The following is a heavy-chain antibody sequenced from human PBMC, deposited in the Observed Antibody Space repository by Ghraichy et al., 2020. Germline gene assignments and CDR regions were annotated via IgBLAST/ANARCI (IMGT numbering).Heavy chain of an antibody. D-gene: IGHD2-15*01. V-gene: IGHV4-30-4*01. Sequence: SETLSLTCTVSGGSISSGDYYWSWLRQPPGKGLEWIGYIYYSGSTYYNPSLKSRVTISVDTSKNQFSLKLSSVTAADTAVYYCGRGVGDIYCSGGSCPEGWFDPWGQGTLVTVSS. J-gene: IGHJ5*02. CDR2: IYYSGST. CDR1: GGSISSGDYY. CDR3: GRGVGDIYCSGGSCPEGWFDP.